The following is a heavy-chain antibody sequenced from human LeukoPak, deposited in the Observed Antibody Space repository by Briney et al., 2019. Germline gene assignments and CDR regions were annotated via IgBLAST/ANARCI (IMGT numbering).Heavy chain of an antibody. CDR1: EFIFTNYF. D-gene: IGHD6-19*01. Sequence: GGSLRLSCAASEFIFTNYFMIWFRRAPWKGLGGISYICGSSNTKLYADSVEGRFTISRDNAENSLYLQMNSLRAEDTAVYYCARKSGSGWPRYFDYWGQGTLVTVSS. J-gene: IGHJ4*02. CDR3: ARKSGSGWPRYFDY. V-gene: IGHV3-48*01. CDR2: ICGSSNTK.